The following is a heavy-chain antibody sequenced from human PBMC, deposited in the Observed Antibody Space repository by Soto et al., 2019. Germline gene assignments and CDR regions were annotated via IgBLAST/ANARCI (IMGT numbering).Heavy chain of an antibody. V-gene: IGHV1-69*13. CDR2: IIPIFGTA. Sequence: GASVKVSCKASGGTFSSYAISWVRQAPGQGLEWMGGIIPIFGTANYAQKFQGRVTITADESTSTAYMELSSLRSEDTAVYYCARTILVIAARPTYYYYGMDVWGQGTTVTVSS. D-gene: IGHD6-6*01. CDR3: ARTILVIAARPTYYYYGMDV. CDR1: GGTFSSYA. J-gene: IGHJ6*02.